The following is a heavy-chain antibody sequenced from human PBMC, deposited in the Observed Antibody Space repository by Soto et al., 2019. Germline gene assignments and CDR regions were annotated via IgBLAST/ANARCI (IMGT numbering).Heavy chain of an antibody. J-gene: IGHJ4*02. CDR3: ARGSSAWYPMYYFDY. Sequence: QVQLVQSGAEVKKPGASVKVSCKASGYTFTGYYMHWVRQAPGQGLEWMGWINPNSGGTNYAQKFQGWVTMTRDTSIRTAYMELRRLRSDDTAVYYCARGSSAWYPMYYFDYWGQGTLVTVSS. D-gene: IGHD6-19*01. CDR2: INPNSGGT. V-gene: IGHV1-2*04. CDR1: GYTFTGYY.